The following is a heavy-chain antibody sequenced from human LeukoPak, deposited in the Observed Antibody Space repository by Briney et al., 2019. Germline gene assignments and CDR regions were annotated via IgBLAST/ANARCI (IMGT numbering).Heavy chain of an antibody. D-gene: IGHD1-14*01. CDR1: GGSISSYY. Sequence: PSETLSLTCTVSGGSISSYYWSWIRQPAGKGLEWIGRIYSSGSTNYNPSLKSRVTMSVDTSQNQFSLRLTSVTAADTAVYYCARKQPGKPINWFDPWGQGTLVTVSS. CDR2: IYSSGST. CDR3: ARKQPGKPINWFDP. J-gene: IGHJ5*02. V-gene: IGHV4-4*07.